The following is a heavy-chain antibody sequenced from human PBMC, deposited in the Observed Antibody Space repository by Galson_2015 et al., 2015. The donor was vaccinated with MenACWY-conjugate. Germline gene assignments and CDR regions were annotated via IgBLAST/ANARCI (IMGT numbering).Heavy chain of an antibody. J-gene: IGHJ6*03. V-gene: IGHV3-48*03. CDR1: GFTFTGYE. Sequence: SLRLSCAASGFTFTGYEFNWVRQAPGKGLEWLSYISKSGSPIYYADSVKGRFTISRDNMKKSLFLEMNSQRAGDTGVYYCARVGTWIHQYFYYMDVWGKGTTVTVSS. CDR3: ARVGTWIHQYFYYMDV. D-gene: IGHD5-18*01. CDR2: ISKSGSPI.